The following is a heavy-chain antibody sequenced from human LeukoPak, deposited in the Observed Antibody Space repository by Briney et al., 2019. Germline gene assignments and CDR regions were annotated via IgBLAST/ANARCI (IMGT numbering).Heavy chain of an antibody. CDR2: IYYSGST. CDR3: ARLEDYDFWSGGTYYFDY. CDR1: GGSFTSTSYY. J-gene: IGHJ4*02. Sequence: SETLSLTCTVSGGSFTSTSYYWGWIRQPPGKGLEWIGSIYYSGSTYYNPSLKSRVTISVDTSKNQFSLKLSSVTAADTAVYYCARLEDYDFWSGGTYYFDYWGQGTLVTVSS. V-gene: IGHV4-39*01. D-gene: IGHD3-3*01.